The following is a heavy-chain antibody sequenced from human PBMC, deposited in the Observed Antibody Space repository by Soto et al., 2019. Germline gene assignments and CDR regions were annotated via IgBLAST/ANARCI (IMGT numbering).Heavy chain of an antibody. CDR3: ARSIVVVTALDY. CDR2: INAGNGNT. D-gene: IGHD2-21*02. V-gene: IGHV1-3*01. CDR1: GYTFTSYA. Sequence: ASVKVSCKASGYTFTSYAMHWVRQAPGQRLEWMGWINAGNGNTKYSQKFQGRVTITRDTSASAAYMELSSLRSEDTAVYYCARSIVVVTALDYWGQGTLVTSPQ. J-gene: IGHJ4*02.